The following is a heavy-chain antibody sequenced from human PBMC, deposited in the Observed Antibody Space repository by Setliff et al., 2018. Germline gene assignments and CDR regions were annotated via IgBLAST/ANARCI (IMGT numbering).Heavy chain of an antibody. CDR1: GGTFSSKA. V-gene: IGHV1-69*05. CDR3: ARDSYGDNLPYNWFAP. J-gene: IGHJ5*02. Sequence: ASVKVSCKASGGTFSSKAISWVRQAPGQGLEWMGGFIPSFGTANYAQKFQGRVTMTTDTSTSTAYMELNSLRSEDTAIYYCARDSYGDNLPYNWFAPWGQGTLVTVSS. D-gene: IGHD4-17*01. CDR2: FIPSFGTA.